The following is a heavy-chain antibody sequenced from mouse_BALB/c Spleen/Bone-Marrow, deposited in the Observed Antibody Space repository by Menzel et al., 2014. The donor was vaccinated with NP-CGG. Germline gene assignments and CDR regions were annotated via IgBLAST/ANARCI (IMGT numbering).Heavy chain of an antibody. Sequence: DVHLVESGGGLVKPGGSLKLSCAASGFTFSSYTMSWVRQTPEKRLEWVATISSGGSYTYYPDSVKGRFTISRDNAKNTRYLQMSSLKSEDTAMYYCTRGRKGSYDYAMDYRGQGTSATVSS. CDR3: TRGRKGSYDYAMDY. CDR1: GFTFSSYT. D-gene: IGHD1-1*02. J-gene: IGHJ4*01. V-gene: IGHV5-6-4*01. CDR2: ISSGGSYT.